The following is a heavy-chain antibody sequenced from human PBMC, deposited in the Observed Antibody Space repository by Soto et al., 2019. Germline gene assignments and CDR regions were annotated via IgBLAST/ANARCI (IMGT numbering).Heavy chain of an antibody. CDR2: INHSGST. CDR1: GGSFSGYY. Sequence: PSETLSLTCAVYGGSFSGYYWSWIRQPPGKGLEWIGEINHSGSTNYNPSLKSRVTISVDTSKNQFSLKLSSVTAADTAVYYCARGLVEGCSGGSCYPPNYYYGMDVWGQGTTVTVSS. D-gene: IGHD2-15*01. V-gene: IGHV4-34*01. CDR3: ARGLVEGCSGGSCYPPNYYYGMDV. J-gene: IGHJ6*02.